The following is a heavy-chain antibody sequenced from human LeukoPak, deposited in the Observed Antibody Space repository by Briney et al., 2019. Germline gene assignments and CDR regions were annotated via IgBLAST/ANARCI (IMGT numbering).Heavy chain of an antibody. CDR1: GYTFTGYF. CDR3: ARAPMIVVNLPHRLDY. V-gene: IGHV1-2*02. D-gene: IGHD3-22*01. CDR2: MNPNSGGT. Sequence: ASVKVSCKTSGYTFTGYFIHWVRHAPGQGLERVGWMNPNSGGTNYAQKFQDRVTMTGDTSISTAYMELSWLTSDDTAVYYCARAPMIVVNLPHRLDYWGQGSLVSVSS. J-gene: IGHJ4*02.